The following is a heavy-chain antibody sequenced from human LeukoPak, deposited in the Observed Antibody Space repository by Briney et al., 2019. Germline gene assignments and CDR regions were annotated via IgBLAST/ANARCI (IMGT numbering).Heavy chain of an antibody. Sequence: SETLSLTRTVSGGSISSDYWSWSRHRAGKGLEWSGRIYSTGGTNYNPSLKSRVTMSVATSKTQFSLRLRSVTAADTAVYYCARQIASAGTAGFDFWGQGALVTVSS. J-gene: IGHJ4*02. D-gene: IGHD6-13*01. CDR3: ARQIASAGTAGFDF. CDR1: GGSISSDY. V-gene: IGHV4-4*07. CDR2: IYSTGGT.